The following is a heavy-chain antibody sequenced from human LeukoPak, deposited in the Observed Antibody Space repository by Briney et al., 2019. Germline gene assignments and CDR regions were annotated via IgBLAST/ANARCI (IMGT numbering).Heavy chain of an antibody. D-gene: IGHD2-15*01. J-gene: IGHJ1*01. CDR3: APYCSGGSCTVYVQY. V-gene: IGHV4-39*01. CDR2: IYYSGTT. CDR1: GDFINSGSYY. Sequence: ASETLSLTCTVSGDFINSGSYYWGWIRQPPGKGLEWIGSIYYSGTTYYNPSLKSRVTISVDTSKNQFSLKLSSVTVIDTAIYYCAPYCSGGSCTVYVQYWGQGAPVTVSS.